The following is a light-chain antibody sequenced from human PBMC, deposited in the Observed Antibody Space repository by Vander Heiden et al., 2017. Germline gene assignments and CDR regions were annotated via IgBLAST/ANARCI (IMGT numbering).Light chain of an antibody. V-gene: IGLV2-14*01. CDR3: SSYTSSSTSVV. Sequence: QSALTQPASVSGSPGQSITTSCTGTSSAVGCYNYVSWYQQHPGKAPTLMLYDISNRPSGVSTRFSGAKSGNTASLPISGLQAEDEADYYCSSYTSSSTSVVFGGGTKLTVL. CDR2: DIS. J-gene: IGLJ2*01. CDR1: SSAVGCYNY.